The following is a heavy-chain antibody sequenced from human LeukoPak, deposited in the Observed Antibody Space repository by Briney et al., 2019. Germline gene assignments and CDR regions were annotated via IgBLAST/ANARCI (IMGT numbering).Heavy chain of an antibody. D-gene: IGHD6-13*01. CDR2: IYYSGST. J-gene: IGHJ4*02. CDR1: GGSISSNY. Sequence: SETLSLTCTVSGGSISSNYWSWIRQPPGKGLEWIGYIYYSGSTNYNPSLKSRVTISVDTSKNQFSLNLNSVTAADTAVYYCARLWYTSRWYVDSWGQGTLVTVSS. CDR3: ARLWYTSRWYVDS. V-gene: IGHV4-59*08.